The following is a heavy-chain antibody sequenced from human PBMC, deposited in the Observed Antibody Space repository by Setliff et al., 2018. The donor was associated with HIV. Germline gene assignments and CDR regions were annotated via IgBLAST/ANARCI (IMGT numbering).Heavy chain of an antibody. J-gene: IGHJ4*02. Sequence: PGGSLRLSCAASGFAFSGHQMSWVRQAPGKGLEWVAKIKQDGSYKYYVDSVKGRFTISRDNSKNTVYLQMNSLRAEDTAEYYCAKELAASGLGYFDSWGRGILVTVSS. CDR3: AKELAASGLGYFDS. CDR1: GFAFSGHQ. V-gene: IGHV3-7*03. D-gene: IGHD3-22*01. CDR2: IKQDGSYK.